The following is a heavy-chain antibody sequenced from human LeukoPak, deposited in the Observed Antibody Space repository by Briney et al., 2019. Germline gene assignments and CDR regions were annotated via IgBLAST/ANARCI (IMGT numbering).Heavy chain of an antibody. D-gene: IGHD5-24*01. Sequence: GRSLRLSCAASGFTFSSYAMHWVRQAPGKGLEWVAVISYDGSNKYYADSVKGRFTISRDNSKNTLYLQMNSLRAEDTAVYYCARGRRWLDYWGQGTLVTVSS. CDR3: ARGRRWLDY. V-gene: IGHV3-30-3*01. CDR1: GFTFSSYA. J-gene: IGHJ4*02. CDR2: ISYDGSNK.